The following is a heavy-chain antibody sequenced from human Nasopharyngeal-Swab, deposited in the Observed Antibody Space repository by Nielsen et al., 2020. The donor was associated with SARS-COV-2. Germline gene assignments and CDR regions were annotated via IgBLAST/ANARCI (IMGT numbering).Heavy chain of an antibody. D-gene: IGHD6-13*01. CDR3: ARPLSRDSTWTTEANWFDP. Sequence: GESLKISCAASGFTFSSYSMSWLRQAPGKGLEWVSTITGNGDTTYYADSVKGRFTISRGNSENTVYLQMNSLRAEDTALYHCARPLSRDSTWTTEANWFDPWGQGTLLTVSS. CDR2: ITGNGDTT. J-gene: IGHJ5*02. CDR1: GFTFSSYS. V-gene: IGHV3-23*01.